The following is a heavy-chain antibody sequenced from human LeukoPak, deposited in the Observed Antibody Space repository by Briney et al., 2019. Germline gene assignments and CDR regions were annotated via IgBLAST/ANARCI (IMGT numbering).Heavy chain of an antibody. V-gene: IGHV4-4*07. D-gene: IGHD6-19*01. CDR1: GGSISSYY. CDR2: IYTSGST. Sequence: PSETLSLTCTVSGGSISSYYWSWIQQPAGKGLEWIGRIYTSGSTNYNPSLKSRVTISVDKSKNQFSLKLSSVTAADTAVYYCAREPPLAVAGPDYWGQGTLVTVSS. J-gene: IGHJ4*02. CDR3: AREPPLAVAGPDY.